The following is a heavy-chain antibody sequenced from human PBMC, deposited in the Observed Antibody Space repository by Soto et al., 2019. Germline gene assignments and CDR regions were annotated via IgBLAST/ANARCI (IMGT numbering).Heavy chain of an antibody. CDR1: GFTFSSYS. D-gene: IGHD6-13*01. J-gene: IGHJ6*02. CDR3: ARIDGIAAVGGGYYYYGMDV. Sequence: GGSLRLSCAASGFTFSSYSMNWVRQAPGKGLEWVSSISSSSYIYYADSVKGRFTISRDNAKNSLYLQMNSLRAEDTAVYYCARIDGIAAVGGGYYYYGMDVWGQGTTVTVSS. V-gene: IGHV3-21*01. CDR2: ISSSSYI.